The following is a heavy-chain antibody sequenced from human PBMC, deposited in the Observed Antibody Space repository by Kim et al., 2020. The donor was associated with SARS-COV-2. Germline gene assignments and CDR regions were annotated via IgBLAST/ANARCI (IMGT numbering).Heavy chain of an antibody. CDR1: GFTFSNAW. J-gene: IGHJ6*02. V-gene: IGHV3-15*01. CDR2: IKSKGDGGST. Sequence: GGSLRLSCAASGFTFSNAWMSWVRQAPGKGLEWVGGIKSKGDGGSTDYAARVIGRFTISKDDSTNTPYLQMNSLKTEDTAVYYCTTSPGPSLGCYYYYYGMDVWGQGTTVTVSS. D-gene: IGHD7-27*01. CDR3: TTSPGPSLGCYYYYYGMDV.